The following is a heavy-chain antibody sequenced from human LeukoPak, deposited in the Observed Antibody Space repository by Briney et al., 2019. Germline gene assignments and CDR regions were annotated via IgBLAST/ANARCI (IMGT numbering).Heavy chain of an antibody. CDR2: ISYGESNK. CDR1: GFTFSSYA. CDR3: AKGGGGVPVAGNFGPLDY. V-gene: IGHV3-30*04. D-gene: IGHD6-19*01. J-gene: IGHJ4*02. Sequence: GGSLRLSCAASGFTFSSYAMHWVRQAPGKGLEWVAVISYGESNKYYADSVKGRFTISRDNSKNTLYLQMNSLRAEDTAVYYCAKGGGGVPVAGNFGPLDYWGQGTLVTVSS.